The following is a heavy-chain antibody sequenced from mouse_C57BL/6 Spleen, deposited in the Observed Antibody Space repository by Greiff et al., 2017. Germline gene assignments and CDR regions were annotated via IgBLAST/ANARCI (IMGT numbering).Heavy chain of an antibody. CDR2: INYDGSST. CDR3: AREGEGYGSPLDY. V-gene: IGHV5-16*01. Sequence: EVKLVESEGGLVQPGSSMKLSCTASGFTFSDYYMAWVRQVPEKGLEWVANINYDGSSTYYLDSLKSRFIISRDNAKNILYLQMSSLKSEDTATYYCAREGEGYGSPLDYWGQGTTLTVSS. J-gene: IGHJ2*01. CDR1: GFTFSDYY. D-gene: IGHD1-1*01.